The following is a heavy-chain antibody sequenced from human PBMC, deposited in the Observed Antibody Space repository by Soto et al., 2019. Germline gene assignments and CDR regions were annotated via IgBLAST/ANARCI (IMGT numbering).Heavy chain of an antibody. CDR1: GGSFSGYY. Sequence: QVQLQQWGAGLLKPSETLSLTCAVYGGSFSGYYWSWIRQPPGKGLEWIGEINHSGSTNYNPSLKSRVTISVDTSKNQFSLKLSSVTAADTAVYYCARGRPPGAWGQGTMVTVSS. CDR2: INHSGST. CDR3: ARGRPPGA. V-gene: IGHV4-34*01. D-gene: IGHD7-27*01. J-gene: IGHJ3*01.